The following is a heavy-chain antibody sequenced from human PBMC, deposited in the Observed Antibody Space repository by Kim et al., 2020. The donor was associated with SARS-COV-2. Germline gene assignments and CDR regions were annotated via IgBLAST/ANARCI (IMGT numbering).Heavy chain of an antibody. V-gene: IGHV1-69*01. J-gene: IGHJ6*02. Sequence: FKGRVTITADESTSTAYMELSSLRSEDTAVYYCARAGYSSSSRYYYGMDVWGQGTTVTVSS. CDR3: ARAGYSSSSRYYYGMDV. D-gene: IGHD6-13*01.